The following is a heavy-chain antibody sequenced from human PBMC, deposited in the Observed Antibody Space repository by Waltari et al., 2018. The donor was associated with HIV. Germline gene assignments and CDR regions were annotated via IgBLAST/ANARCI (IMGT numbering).Heavy chain of an antibody. CDR1: GFTFSSYA. D-gene: IGHD5-18*01. Sequence: QVQLVESGGGVVQPGRSLRLSCAASGFTFSSYAMHWFRQAPGKGLEWVAVISDDGSNKYYADSVKGRFTISRDNSKNTLYLQMNSLRAEDTAVYYCARGDTAMVRLDYWGQGTLVTVSS. CDR3: ARGDTAMVRLDY. J-gene: IGHJ4*02. V-gene: IGHV3-30*01. CDR2: ISDDGSNK.